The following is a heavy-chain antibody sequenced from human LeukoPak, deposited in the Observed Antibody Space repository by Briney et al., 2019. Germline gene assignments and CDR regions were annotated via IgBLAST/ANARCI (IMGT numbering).Heavy chain of an antibody. V-gene: IGHV1-69*04. Sequence: SVKVSCKASGGTFSAYGISWVRQAPGQGLEWMGRIIPVFGIVYYAQKFQGRVTITADRSTSSACMELSSLRSDDTAVYYCARDLQRGCSYGSEIDYWGQGTLVTVSS. CDR2: IIPVFGIV. J-gene: IGHJ4*02. CDR3: ARDLQRGCSYGSEIDY. D-gene: IGHD5-18*01. CDR1: GGTFSAYG.